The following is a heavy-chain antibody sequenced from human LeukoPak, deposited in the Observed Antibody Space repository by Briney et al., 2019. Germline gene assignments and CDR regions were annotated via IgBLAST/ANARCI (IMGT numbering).Heavy chain of an antibody. D-gene: IGHD2-15*01. CDR3: ARGGDYCSGGSCYGY. CDR2: IYTSGST. J-gene: IGHJ4*02. Sequence: PSQTLSLTCTVSGGSISSGSYYWSWIRQPAGKGLEWIGRIYTSGSTNYNPSLKSRVAISVDTSKNQFSLKLSSVTAADTAVYYCARGGDYCSGGSCYGYWGQGTLVTVSS. CDR1: GGSISSGSYY. V-gene: IGHV4-61*02.